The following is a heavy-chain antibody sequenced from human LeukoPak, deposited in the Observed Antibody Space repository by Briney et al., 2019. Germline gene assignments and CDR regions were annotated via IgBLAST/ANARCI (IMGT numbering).Heavy chain of an antibody. CDR2: INPNSGGT. J-gene: IGHJ4*02. CDR1: VYTFTVYY. V-gene: IGHV1-2*02. CDR3: TIMITFGGVIVSDY. Sequence: ASGKVSCKASVYTFTVYYMHWVRQAPGQGLEWMGWINPNSGGTNYAQKFQGRVTMTRDTSISTAYMELSRLRSDDTAVYYCTIMITFGGVIVSDYWGQGTLVTVSS. D-gene: IGHD3-16*02.